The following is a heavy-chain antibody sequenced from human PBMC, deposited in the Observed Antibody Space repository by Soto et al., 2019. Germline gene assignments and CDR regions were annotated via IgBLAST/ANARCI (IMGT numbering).Heavy chain of an antibody. CDR1: AFTFNNYA. J-gene: IGHJ4*02. CDR3: AKSRYSDSSGDSYDY. CDR2: IGGSGRTT. Sequence: GGSLRLSCAASAFTFNNYAMSWVRQAPGKGLEWVSGIGGSGRTTYYADSVKGRFTISRDNSNNTLFLQMNSLRAEDTAVYYCAKSRYSDSSGDSYDYSGQGTLVTVSS. D-gene: IGHD3-22*01. V-gene: IGHV3-23*01.